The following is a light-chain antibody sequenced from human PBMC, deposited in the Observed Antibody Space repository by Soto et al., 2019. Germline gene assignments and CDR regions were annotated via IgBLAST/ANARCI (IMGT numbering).Light chain of an antibody. CDR1: HSFGSY. CDR2: DAS. CDR3: QQRSNWPPWT. J-gene: IGKJ1*01. V-gene: IGKV3-11*01. Sequence: EIVLTQSPATLSLSPGERATLSCRASHSFGSYLAWYQQKPGQAPRLLIYDASNRATGIPARFSGSGSGTDFTLTISSLEPEDFAVYYCQQRSNWPPWTFGQGTKVEIK.